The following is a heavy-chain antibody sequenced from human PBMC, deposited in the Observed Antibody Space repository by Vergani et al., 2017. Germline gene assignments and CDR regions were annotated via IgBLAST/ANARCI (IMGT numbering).Heavy chain of an antibody. V-gene: IGHV3-33*08. J-gene: IGHJ3*02. CDR1: GFTVSSNY. CDR3: ARVRGIVVVPADNGVGGPDDAFDI. CDR2: IWYDGSNK. Sequence: VQLVESGGGLVKPGGSLRLSCAASGFTVSSNYMSWVRQAPGKGLEWVAVIWYDGSNKYYADSVKGRFTISRDNSKNTLYLQMNSLRAEDTAVYYCARVRGIVVVPADNGVGGPDDAFDIWGQGTMVTVSS. D-gene: IGHD2-2*01.